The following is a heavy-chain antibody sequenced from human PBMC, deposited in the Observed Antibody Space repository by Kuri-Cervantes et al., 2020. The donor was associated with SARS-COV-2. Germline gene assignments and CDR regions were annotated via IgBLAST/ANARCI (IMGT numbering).Heavy chain of an antibody. CDR2: ISYDGSNK. J-gene: IGHJ3*02. Sequence: GGSLRLSCAASGFTFSSYAMHWVRQAPGKGLEWVAVISYDGSNKYYADSVKGRFTISRDNSKNTLYLQMGSLRAEDTAVYYCARQLRYFDWLGDDAFDIWGQGTMVTVSS. V-gene: IGHV3-30*14. D-gene: IGHD3-9*01. CDR1: GFTFSSYA. CDR3: ARQLRYFDWLGDDAFDI.